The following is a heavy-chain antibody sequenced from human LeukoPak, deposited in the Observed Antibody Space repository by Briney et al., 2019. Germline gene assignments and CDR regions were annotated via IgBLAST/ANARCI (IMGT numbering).Heavy chain of an antibody. CDR3: ASCYYDSSGYLYYYYMDV. CDR2: INPNSGGT. CDR1: GYTFTGYY. V-gene: IGHV1-2*02. J-gene: IGHJ6*03. D-gene: IGHD3-22*01. Sequence: ASVKVSCKASGYTFTGYYMHWVRQAPGQGLEWMGWINPNSGGTNYAQKFQGRVTMTRDTSISTAYMELSGLRSDDTAVYYCASCYYDSSGYLYYYYMDVWGKGTTVTVSS.